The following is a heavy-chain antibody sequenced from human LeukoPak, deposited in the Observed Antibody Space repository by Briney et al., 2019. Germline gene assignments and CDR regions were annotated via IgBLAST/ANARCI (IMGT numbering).Heavy chain of an antibody. J-gene: IGHJ1*01. CDR3: ARAPSEIGGYYPEYFRH. CDR1: GFTFSSYW. CDR2: IKSDGST. Sequence: GGSLRLSCVASGFTFSSYWMHWVRQAPGKGRVWVSRIKSDGSTNYADSVKGRFTISRDNAEDTVSLQMNSLRAEDTGVYFCARAPSEIGGYYPEYFRHWGQGTLVTVSS. V-gene: IGHV3-74*01. D-gene: IGHD3-22*01.